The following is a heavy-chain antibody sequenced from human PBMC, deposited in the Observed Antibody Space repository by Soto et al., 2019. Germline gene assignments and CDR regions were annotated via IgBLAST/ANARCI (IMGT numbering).Heavy chain of an antibody. D-gene: IGHD3-22*01. CDR2: ISYDGSNK. CDR3: ANTYYYDSSGYYYNFDH. J-gene: IGHJ4*02. CDR1: GFTFSSYG. V-gene: IGHV3-30*18. Sequence: QVQLVESGGGVVQPGRSLRLSCAASGFTFSSYGMHWVRQAPGKGLEWVAVISYDGSNKYYADSVKGRFTISRDNSTNTMYLQMNSLRAEDTAVYYCANTYYYDSSGYYYNFDHSGQGTLVTVSS.